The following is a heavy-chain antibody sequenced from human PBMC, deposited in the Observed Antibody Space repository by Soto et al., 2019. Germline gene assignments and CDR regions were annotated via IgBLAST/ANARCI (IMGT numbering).Heavy chain of an antibody. CDR3: ARPPDWGSSPYWFDP. V-gene: IGHV4-31*03. Sequence: QVQLQESGPGLVKPSQTMSLTCTVSGGSISSGGYYWSWIRQHPGKGLEWIGYIYYSGSTYYNPSLTSRVTISVDTSKNQFSLKLSSVNAADTAVYYCARPPDWGSSPYWFDPWGQGTLVTVSS. CDR2: IYYSGST. D-gene: IGHD7-27*01. CDR1: GGSISSGGYY. J-gene: IGHJ5*02.